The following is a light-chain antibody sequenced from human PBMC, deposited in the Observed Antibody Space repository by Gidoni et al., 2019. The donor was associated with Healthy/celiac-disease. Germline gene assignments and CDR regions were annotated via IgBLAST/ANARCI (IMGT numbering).Light chain of an antibody. V-gene: IGKV3-11*01. Sequence: EIVLTQSPATLSLSPGERATLSCRASQSVSSYLAWYQQKPGQAPRLLIYDASNRATGIPARFSGSGSGTDFTLTISSLEPEDFAVYYCQQRSGFTFGPGTKVDIE. CDR2: DAS. CDR1: QSVSSY. CDR3: QQRSGFT. J-gene: IGKJ3*01.